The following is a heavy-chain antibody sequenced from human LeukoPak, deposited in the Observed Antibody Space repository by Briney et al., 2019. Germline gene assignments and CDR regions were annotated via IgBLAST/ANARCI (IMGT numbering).Heavy chain of an antibody. D-gene: IGHD3-10*01. CDR2: INPNTGGT. J-gene: IGHJ4*02. V-gene: IGHV1-2*02. Sequence: ASVKVSCKASGYTFTGFYMRWVRQAPGQGLEWMGWINPNTGGTNYAQKLQGRVTMTRDTSITTAYMELSRLTSDDTAVYYCASLGDFFGSGSYAPFDYWGRGSLVTVSS. CDR1: GYTFTGFY. CDR3: ASLGDFFGSGSYAPFDY.